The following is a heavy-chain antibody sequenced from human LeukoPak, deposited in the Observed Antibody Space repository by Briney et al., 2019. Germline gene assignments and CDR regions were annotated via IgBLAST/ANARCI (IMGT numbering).Heavy chain of an antibody. J-gene: IGHJ6*02. V-gene: IGHV4-31*03. Sequence: SETLSLTCTVSGGSISGGGYYWSWIRQHPGKGLEWIWYIYHTGGTFYNPSLKSRVTISLDTSENQFSLKLSSVTAADTAVYYCASSEATTTPPPYGMGVWGQGTTVTVSS. CDR3: ASSEATTTPPPYGMGV. CDR2: IYHTGGT. CDR1: GGSISGGGYY. D-gene: IGHD5-12*01.